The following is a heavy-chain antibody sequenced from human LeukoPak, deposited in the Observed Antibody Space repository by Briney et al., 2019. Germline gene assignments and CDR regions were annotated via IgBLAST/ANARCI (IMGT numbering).Heavy chain of an antibody. CDR1: GGSFSGSY. D-gene: IGHD1-26*01. CDR3: ARGGIVGATYDY. CDR2: INHSGST. J-gene: IGHJ4*02. Sequence: PSETLSLTCAVYGGSFSGSYWSWIRQPPGKGLEWIGEINHSGSTNYNPSLKSRVTISVDTSENQFSLKLSSVTAADTAVYYCARGGIVGATYDYWGQGTLVTVSS. V-gene: IGHV4-34*01.